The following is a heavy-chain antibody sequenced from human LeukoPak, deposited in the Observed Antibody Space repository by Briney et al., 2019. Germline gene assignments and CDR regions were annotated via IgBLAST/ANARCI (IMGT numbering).Heavy chain of an antibody. J-gene: IGHJ4*02. D-gene: IGHD3-10*01. CDR2: INWNGGST. V-gene: IGHV3-20*04. CDR1: GFTFDDYG. Sequence: PGGSLRLSCAASGFTFDDYGMSWVRQAPGKGLEWISGINWNGGSTGYADSVKGRFTISRDNAKNSLYLQMNSLRAEDTALYYCARFTYYYGSGSYYKKYYFDYWGQGTLVTVSS. CDR3: ARFTYYYGSGSYYKKYYFDY.